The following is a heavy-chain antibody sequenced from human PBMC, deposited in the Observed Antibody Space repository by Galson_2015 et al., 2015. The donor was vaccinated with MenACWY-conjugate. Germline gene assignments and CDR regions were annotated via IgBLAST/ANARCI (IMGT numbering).Heavy chain of an antibody. D-gene: IGHD2-2*01. CDR1: GYDFTTYW. CDR2: IYPRDSET. CDR3: ARRRSSTSGGHWFDP. V-gene: IGHV5-51*01. Sequence: QSGTAVKKPGETLKISCKGSGYDFTTYWIVWVRQMPGKALVWMGIIYPRDSETTYSPTFQGQVTISAAKSIRPAYLQWSSLKPSDTAIYYCARRRSSTSGGHWFDPWGQGTLVTVSS. J-gene: IGHJ5*02.